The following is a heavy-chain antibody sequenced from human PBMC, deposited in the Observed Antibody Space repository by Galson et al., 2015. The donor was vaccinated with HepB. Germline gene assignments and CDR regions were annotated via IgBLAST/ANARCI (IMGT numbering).Heavy chain of an antibody. J-gene: IGHJ5*02. V-gene: IGHV1-2*04. CDR2: IDPHSGGT. CDR3: ARDFGAPAVAKNAWFDP. Sequence: QSGAEVKKSGQSLRISCKASGYTFTGYYMHWVRQAPGQGLEWMGWIDPHSGGTNYAQKFQGWVTMTRDTSISTAYMELNRLRSDDTAVYYCARDFGAPAVAKNAWFDPWGQGTLVTVSS. D-gene: IGHD6-19*01. CDR1: GYTFTGYY.